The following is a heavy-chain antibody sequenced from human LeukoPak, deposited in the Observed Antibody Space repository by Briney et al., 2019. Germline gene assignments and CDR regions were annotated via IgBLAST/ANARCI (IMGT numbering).Heavy chain of an antibody. D-gene: IGHD3-16*02. V-gene: IGHV4-59*08. CDR2: IYYSGST. CDR3: ARRRYDYVWGSYRYNYFDY. Sequence: SETLSLTCTVSGGSISSYYWSWIRQPPGKGPEWIGYIYYSGSTNYNPSLKSRVTISVDTSKNQFSLKLSSVTAADTAVYYCARRRYDYVWGSYRYNYFDYWGQGTLVTVSS. CDR1: GGSISSYY. J-gene: IGHJ4*02.